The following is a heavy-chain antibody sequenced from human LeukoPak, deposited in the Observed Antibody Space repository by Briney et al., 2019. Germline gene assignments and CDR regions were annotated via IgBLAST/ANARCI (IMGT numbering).Heavy chain of an antibody. CDR1: GGSFSGYY. CDR3: AKRGSGFYYYYYYMDV. D-gene: IGHD3-10*01. CDR2: INHSGST. Sequence: SETLFLTCAVYGGSFSGYYWSWIRQPPGKGLEWIGEINHSGSTNYNRSLKSRVTISVDTSKNQFSLKLSSVTAADTAVYYCAKRGSGFYYYYYYMDVWGKGTTVTVSS. J-gene: IGHJ6*03. V-gene: IGHV4-34*01.